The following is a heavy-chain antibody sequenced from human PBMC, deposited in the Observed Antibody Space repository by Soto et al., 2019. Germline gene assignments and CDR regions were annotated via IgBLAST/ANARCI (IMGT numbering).Heavy chain of an antibody. V-gene: IGHV3-30-3*01. D-gene: IGHD3-22*01. Sequence: PGGSLRLSCAASGFTFSSYAMHWVRQAPGKGLEWVAVISYDGSNKYYADSVKGRFTISRDNSKNTLYLQMNSLRAEDTAVYYCATMSLSGYYHGLDYWGQGTLVTVSS. CDR2: ISYDGSNK. J-gene: IGHJ4*02. CDR3: ATMSLSGYYHGLDY. CDR1: GFTFSSYA.